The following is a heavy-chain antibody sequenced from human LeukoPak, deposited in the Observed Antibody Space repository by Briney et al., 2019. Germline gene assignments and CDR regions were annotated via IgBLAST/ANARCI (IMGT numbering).Heavy chain of an antibody. CDR3: AKGRVGHSPGYYYGNDAFDI. CDR2: IGGSGDII. D-gene: IGHD3-22*01. J-gene: IGHJ3*02. V-gene: IGHV3-23*01. CDR1: GFTFSSYA. Sequence: GGSLRLSCAASGFTFSSYAMTWVRQAPGKGLEWGSTIGGSGDIIYYADSVKGRFTISRDNPKNTLYLQMNSLRAEDTAVYYCAKGRVGHSPGYYYGNDAFDIWGQGTMVTVSS.